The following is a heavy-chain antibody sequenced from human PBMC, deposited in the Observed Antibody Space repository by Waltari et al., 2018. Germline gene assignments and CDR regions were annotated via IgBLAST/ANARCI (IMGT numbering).Heavy chain of an antibody. CDR2: IKQEGSDE. Sequence: EVQLVESGGGLVQPGGYLRLSCDVSGFTFTTYWMSWVRQVPGKPLDWVANIKQEGSDEYHVAAVKGRVSIARDNAMNARYLQMNGLRVDDTAVYFCARVSGSGGVYGVAAMDVWGQGTTVTVSS. CDR1: GFTFTTYW. V-gene: IGHV3-7*03. J-gene: IGHJ6*02. D-gene: IGHD2-15*01. CDR3: ARVSGSGGVYGVAAMDV.